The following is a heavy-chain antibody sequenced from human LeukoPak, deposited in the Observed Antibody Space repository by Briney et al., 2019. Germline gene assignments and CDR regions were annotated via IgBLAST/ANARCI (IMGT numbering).Heavy chain of an antibody. CDR2: ISGSGGST. J-gene: IGHJ4*02. D-gene: IGHD6-13*01. CDR3: AKHIAAAGGFDY. CDR1: GFTFSSYA. V-gene: IGHV3-23*01. Sequence: GGSLRLSCAASGFTFSSYAMSWVRQAPGKGLEWVSTISGSGGSTYYADSVKGRFTISRDNSKNTLYLQMNSLRAEDTAVYYCAKHIAAAGGFDYWGQGTLVTVSS.